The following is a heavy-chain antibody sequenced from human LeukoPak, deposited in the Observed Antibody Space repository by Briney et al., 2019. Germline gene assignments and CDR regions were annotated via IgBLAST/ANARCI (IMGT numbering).Heavy chain of an antibody. D-gene: IGHD3-10*01. CDR2: ISGSGGST. CDR3: ASQHYGSGSYYVIDY. V-gene: IGHV3-23*01. CDR1: GFTFSSYA. J-gene: IGHJ4*02. Sequence: PGGSLRLSCAASGFTFSSYAMSWVRQAPGKGLEWVSAISGSGGSTYYADSVKGRFTISRDNSKNTLYLQMNSLRAEDTAVYYCASQHYGSGSYYVIDYWGQGTLVTVSS.